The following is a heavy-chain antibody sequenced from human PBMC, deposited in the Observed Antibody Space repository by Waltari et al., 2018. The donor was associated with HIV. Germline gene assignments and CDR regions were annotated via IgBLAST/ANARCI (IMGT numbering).Heavy chain of an antibody. CDR2: IYYSGST. CDR1: GGSTRSGDYY. Sequence: QVQLQESGPGLVKPSQTPSLTGTASGGSTRSGDYYCSWIRPPPGKGLEWIGYIYYSGSTYYNPSLKSRVTISVDRSKNQFSLKLSSVTAADTAVYYCARVHTPWYFDLWGRGTLVTVSS. J-gene: IGHJ2*01. V-gene: IGHV4-30-4*08. CDR3: ARVHTPWYFDL. D-gene: IGHD2-15*01.